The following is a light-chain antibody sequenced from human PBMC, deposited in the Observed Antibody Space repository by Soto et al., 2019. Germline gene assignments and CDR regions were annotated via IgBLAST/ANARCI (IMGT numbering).Light chain of an antibody. V-gene: IGKV3-15*01. Sequence: EIVMTQSPATLSVPPGERATLSCRASQSVSSTLAWYQQKPGQAPRLLIYGASTRATGIPARFSGSGSGTEFTLTISRLKSEDFAVYYCQQYNDWPQTFGQGTKVDIK. CDR3: QQYNDWPQT. J-gene: IGKJ1*01. CDR1: QSVSST. CDR2: GAS.